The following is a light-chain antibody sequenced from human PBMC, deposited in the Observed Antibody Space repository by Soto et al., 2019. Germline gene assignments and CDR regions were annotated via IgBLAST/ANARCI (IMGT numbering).Light chain of an antibody. V-gene: IGKV1-5*01. CDR3: QQYSSYSFT. Sequence: IQMTLSPSTLSASVGDRVTITCRASQSIGSWLAWYQQRPGKAPKVLIYDASSLESGVPSRFSGSGSGTEFTLTISSLQPDDFATYYCQQYSSYSFTFGPGTKVEIK. J-gene: IGKJ3*01. CDR1: QSIGSW. CDR2: DAS.